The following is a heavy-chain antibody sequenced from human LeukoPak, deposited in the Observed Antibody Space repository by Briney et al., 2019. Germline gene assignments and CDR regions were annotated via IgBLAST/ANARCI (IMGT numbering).Heavy chain of an antibody. CDR2: ISSSSSYI. J-gene: IGHJ4*02. D-gene: IGHD5-12*01. V-gene: IGHV3-21*01. Sequence: GGPLRLSCAASGFTFSSYSMNWVRQAPGKGLEWVSSISSSSSYIYYADSVKGRFTISRDNAKNSLYLQMNSLRAEDTAVYYCARDLSGYAYFFDYWGQGTLVTVSS. CDR3: ARDLSGYAYFFDY. CDR1: GFTFSSYS.